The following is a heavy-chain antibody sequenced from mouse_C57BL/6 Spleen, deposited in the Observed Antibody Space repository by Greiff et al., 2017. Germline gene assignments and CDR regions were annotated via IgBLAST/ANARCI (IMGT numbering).Heavy chain of an antibody. D-gene: IGHD1-1*01. CDR2: IDPETGGT. Sequence: QVQLQQSGAELVRPGASVTLSCKASGYTFTDYEMHWVKQTPVHGLEWIGAIDPETGGTAYNQKFKGKATLTVDQSSSTAYMQLNSLTSEDSAVYYCASGGVYGSSYGGFAYWGQGTLVTVSA. CDR1: GYTFTDYE. J-gene: IGHJ3*01. CDR3: ASGGVYGSSYGGFAY. V-gene: IGHV1-15*01.